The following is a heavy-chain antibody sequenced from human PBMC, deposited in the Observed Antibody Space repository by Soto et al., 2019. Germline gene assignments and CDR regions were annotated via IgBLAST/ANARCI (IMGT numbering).Heavy chain of an antibody. CDR3: ARVTSSHDAFDI. D-gene: IGHD2-21*02. V-gene: IGHV4-30-4*01. Sequence: SETLCLTCTVSGGSISSGDYYLSWIRQPPGKGLEWIGYIYYSGSTYYNPSLKSRVTISVDTSKNQFSLKLSSVTAADTAVYYCARVTSSHDAFDIWGQGTMVTVSS. CDR1: GGSISSGDYY. J-gene: IGHJ3*02. CDR2: IYYSGST.